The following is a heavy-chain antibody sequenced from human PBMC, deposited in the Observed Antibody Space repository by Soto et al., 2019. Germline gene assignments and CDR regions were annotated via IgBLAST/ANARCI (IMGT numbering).Heavy chain of an antibody. D-gene: IGHD4-17*01. CDR3: ARLSYSDALDV. V-gene: IGHV1-3*02. CDR1: GYTFRSHG. J-gene: IGHJ6*02. CDR2: SNGGNGFT. Sequence: QVQLVQSGAEVRTPGASVKISCKASGYTFRSHGVQWVRQAPEQRLEWAGWSNGGNGFTKYSQEFQDRVTITRDTAASTIYMELHSLTSDAAAVYYCARLSYSDALDVWGQGTTVTVSS.